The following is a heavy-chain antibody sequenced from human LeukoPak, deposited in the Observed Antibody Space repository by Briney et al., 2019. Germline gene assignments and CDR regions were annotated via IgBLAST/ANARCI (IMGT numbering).Heavy chain of an antibody. Sequence: PGGSLRLSCAASGFTFSNAWMSWVRQAPGKGLEWVGRIKSKTDGGTTDYAAPVKGRFTISRDDSKNTLYLQMNSLKTEDTAVYYCTTDSFGSSGYYFPDYWGQGTLVTVSS. CDR3: TTDSFGSSGYYFPDY. J-gene: IGHJ4*02. D-gene: IGHD3-22*01. V-gene: IGHV3-15*01. CDR2: IKSKTDGGTT. CDR1: GFTFSNAW.